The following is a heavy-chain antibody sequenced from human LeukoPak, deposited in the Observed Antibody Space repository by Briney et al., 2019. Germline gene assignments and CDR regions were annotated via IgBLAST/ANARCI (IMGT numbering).Heavy chain of an antibody. CDR1: GGSITRNGYY. Sequence: SETLSLTCTVSGGSITRNGYYWGWIRQPPGKGLEWIGSIFYSGSTYYNPSLKSRVTMSVDTSKNQFSLKLSSVTAADTAVYYCANPRIQWGQGTLVTVSS. V-gene: IGHV4-39*01. CDR2: IFYSGST. J-gene: IGHJ4*02. CDR3: ANPRIQ. D-gene: IGHD2/OR15-2a*01.